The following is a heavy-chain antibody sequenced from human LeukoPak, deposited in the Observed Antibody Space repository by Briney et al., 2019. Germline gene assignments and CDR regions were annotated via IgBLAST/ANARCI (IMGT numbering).Heavy chain of an antibody. Sequence: SCKASGGTFSSYAMSWVRQAPGKGLEWVSAISGSGGSTYYAGSVKGRFTISRDNSKNTLYLQMNSLRAEDTAVYYCAKDLVGAHDAFDIWGQGTMVTVSS. CDR3: AKDLVGAHDAFDI. J-gene: IGHJ3*02. D-gene: IGHD1-26*01. V-gene: IGHV3-23*01. CDR1: GGTFSSYA. CDR2: ISGSGGST.